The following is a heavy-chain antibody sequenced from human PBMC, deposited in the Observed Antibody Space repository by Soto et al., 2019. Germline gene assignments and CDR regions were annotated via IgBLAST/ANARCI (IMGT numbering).Heavy chain of an antibody. D-gene: IGHD3-10*01. CDR2: ISGSGGST. J-gene: IGHJ4*02. Sequence: EVQLLESGGGLVQPGGSLRLSCAASGFTFSSYAMSWVRQAPGKGLEWVSAISGSGGSTYYADSVKGRFTISRDNSKNTLYLQMMRLRAEDTAVYYCAKASGWFGEFDSWGQGSLVSVSS. CDR1: GFTFSSYA. V-gene: IGHV3-23*01. CDR3: AKASGWFGEFDS.